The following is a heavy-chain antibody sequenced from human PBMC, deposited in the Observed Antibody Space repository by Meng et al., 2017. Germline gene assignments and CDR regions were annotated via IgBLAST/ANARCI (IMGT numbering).Heavy chain of an antibody. D-gene: IGHD6-25*01. CDR1: GYNFPDYY. CDR2: INPKSGDT. Sequence: GELLQSGVGGKKPGASVKVSCKPSGYNFPDYYIHWVRRAPGQGLEWMGRINPKSGDTHYAQKFQARVTMTGDTSISTAYMELSGLRSDDTAMYYCARDEDISAAGKLFGDYWGQGTLVTVSS. V-gene: IGHV1-2*06. J-gene: IGHJ4*02. CDR3: ARDEDISAAGKLFGDY.